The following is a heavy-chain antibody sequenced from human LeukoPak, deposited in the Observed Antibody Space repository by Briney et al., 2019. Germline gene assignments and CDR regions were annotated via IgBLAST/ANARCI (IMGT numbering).Heavy chain of an antibody. D-gene: IGHD6-6*01. CDR2: IIPIFGTA. CDR3: ARSALYSSSSFALDI. Sequence: SVKVSCRASGGTFSSYAISWVRQAPGQGLEWMGGIIPIFGTANYAQKFQGRVTITTDESTSTAYMELSSLRSEDTAVYYCARSALYSSSSFALDIWGQGTMVTVSS. V-gene: IGHV1-69*05. J-gene: IGHJ3*02. CDR1: GGTFSSYA.